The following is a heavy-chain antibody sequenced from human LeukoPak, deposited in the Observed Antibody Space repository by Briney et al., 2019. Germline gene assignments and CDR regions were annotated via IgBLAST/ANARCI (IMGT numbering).Heavy chain of an antibody. J-gene: IGHJ5*01. V-gene: IGHV3-23*01. D-gene: IGHD6-19*01. Sequence: GGSLRLSCTASGFAFSVYAMSWLRQPPGKGLEWVSTISANSGTTSYAASVRGRFTISRDNSKNTLYLQLNTLRADDTATYYCAKPISGGLAVTADWFHPWGRGTLVVVSS. CDR1: GFAFSVYA. CDR3: AKPISGGLAVTADWFHP. CDR2: ISANSGTT.